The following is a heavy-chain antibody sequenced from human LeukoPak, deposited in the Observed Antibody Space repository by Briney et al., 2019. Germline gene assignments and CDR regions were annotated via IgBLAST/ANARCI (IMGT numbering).Heavy chain of an antibody. J-gene: IGHJ4*02. V-gene: IGHV4-4*02. CDR1: GFTFSSYAM. CDR3: ARDLVDVGAFDY. CDR2: IYHSGST. Sequence: GSLRLSCAASGFTFSSYAMSWVRQPPGKGLEWIGEIYHSGSTNYNPSLKSRVTISVDKSKNQFSLKLSSVTAADTAVYYCARDLVDVGAFDYWGQGTLVTVSS. D-gene: IGHD1-26*01.